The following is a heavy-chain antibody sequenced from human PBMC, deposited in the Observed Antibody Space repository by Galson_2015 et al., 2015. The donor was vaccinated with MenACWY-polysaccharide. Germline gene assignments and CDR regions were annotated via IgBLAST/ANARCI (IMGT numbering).Heavy chain of an antibody. Sequence: SLRLSCAASGFTFRSHGMHWVRQAPGKGLEWVAVVWYDGSHQECSDSVRGRFTVSKDNSKNTLYLQMNSLRAEDTAVYYCARDRDWTTLRYMDVGGTGTTVTGSS. D-gene: IGHD1-1*01. V-gene: IGHV3-33*01. CDR2: VWYDGSHQ. CDR3: ARDRDWTTLRYMDV. J-gene: IGHJ6*03. CDR1: GFTFRSHG.